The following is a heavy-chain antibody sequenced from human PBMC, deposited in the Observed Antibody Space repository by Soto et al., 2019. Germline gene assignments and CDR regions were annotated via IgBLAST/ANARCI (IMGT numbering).Heavy chain of an antibody. V-gene: IGHV4-31*03. CDR2: IYYSGST. D-gene: IGHD3-9*01. CDR1: GGSISGGGYY. Sequence: SETLALTCTVSGGSISGGGYYWSWIRQHPGKGLEWIGYIYYSGSTYYNPSLKSRVTISVDTSKNKFSLKLSPVTAADTAVYYCARDLSGNGNILTYYGMDVWGQWTTVT. CDR3: ARDLSGNGNILTYYGMDV. J-gene: IGHJ6*02.